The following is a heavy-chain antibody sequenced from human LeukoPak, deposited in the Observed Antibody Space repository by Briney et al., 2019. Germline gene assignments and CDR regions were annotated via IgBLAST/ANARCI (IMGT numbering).Heavy chain of an antibody. V-gene: IGHV3-23*01. D-gene: IGHD2-21*02. CDR2: ISGSGGST. Sequence: GGSLRLSCAASGFTFSSYAMSWVRQAPGKGLGWVSAISGSGGSTYYADSVKGRFTISRDNSKNTLYLQMNSLRAEDTAVYYCAIDEHIVVVTAITGFDYWGQGTLVTVSS. CDR1: GFTFSSYA. J-gene: IGHJ4*02. CDR3: AIDEHIVVVTAITGFDY.